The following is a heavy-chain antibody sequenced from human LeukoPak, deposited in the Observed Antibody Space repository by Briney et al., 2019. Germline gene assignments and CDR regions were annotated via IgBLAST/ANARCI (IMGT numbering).Heavy chain of an antibody. CDR2: ISYDGSNK. V-gene: IGHV3-30*18. CDR3: AELGITMIGGV. D-gene: IGHD3-10*02. CDR1: GFTFSTYD. Sequence: GGSLRLSCAASGFTFSTYDIHWVRQAPGKGLQWVAVISYDGSNKFYADSVKGRFTISRDNSKNTLFLQMNNLRAEDTAVYYCAELGITMIGGVWGKGTTVTISS. J-gene: IGHJ6*04.